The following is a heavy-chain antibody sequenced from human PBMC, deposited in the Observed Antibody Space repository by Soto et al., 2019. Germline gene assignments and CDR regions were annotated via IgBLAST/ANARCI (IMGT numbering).Heavy chain of an antibody. V-gene: IGHV3-33*01. CDR2: IWFDGSIT. CDR1: GFTFNNYG. Sequence: GESLKISCAASGFTFNNYGMHWVRQAPGKGLEWVAIIWFDGSITDYADSVKGRFTVSRDNAKNTLYLQMNSLRVDDTAVYYCARDTNGLHYWGQGTLVTVSS. CDR3: ARDTNGLHY. J-gene: IGHJ4*02. D-gene: IGHD2-8*01.